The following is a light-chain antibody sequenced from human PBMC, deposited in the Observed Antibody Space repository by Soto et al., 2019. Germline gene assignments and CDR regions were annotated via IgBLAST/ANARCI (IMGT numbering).Light chain of an antibody. CDR1: ISHIGDYDY. V-gene: IGLV2-14*01. CDR2: EVS. CDR3: KSYATGNTRV. Sequence: LTQSACVSGYRGQSIAISCTGSISHIGDYDYVSWYQQHPGKAPKVLISEVSNRPAGVSNRFSGSKSGNTASLTISGLQAEDEADYYCKSYATGNTRVFGTGTKVTVL. J-gene: IGLJ1*01.